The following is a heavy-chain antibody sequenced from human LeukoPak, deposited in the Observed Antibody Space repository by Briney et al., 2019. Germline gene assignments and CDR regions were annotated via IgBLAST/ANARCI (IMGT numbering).Heavy chain of an antibody. CDR2: ISSTGGTT. CDR3: AGTSYVSGRAAFDI. Sequence: GGTLRLSYAASGITFSSYGMSWVRQAPGKGLEWVSSISSTGGTTYYADSVKGRFTISRDNSKNTLYLQMDSLRAEDTAVYYCAGTSYVSGRAAFDIWGQGTMVTVSS. D-gene: IGHD3-10*01. V-gene: IGHV3-23*01. CDR1: GITFSSYG. J-gene: IGHJ3*02.